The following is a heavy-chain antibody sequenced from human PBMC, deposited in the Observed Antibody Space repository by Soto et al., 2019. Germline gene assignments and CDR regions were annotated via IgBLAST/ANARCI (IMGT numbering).Heavy chain of an antibody. J-gene: IGHJ6*02. CDR1: GDSVSSNSAA. CDR3: ARDLGEKYCSSTSCHYGMDV. D-gene: IGHD2-2*01. V-gene: IGHV6-1*01. Sequence: SQTLSLTCAISGDSVSSNSAAWNWIRQSPSTGLEWLGRTYYRSKWYNDYAVSVKSRITINPDTSKNQFSLQLNSVTPEDTAVYYCARDLGEKYCSSTSCHYGMDVWGQGTTVTVSS. CDR2: TYYRSKWYN.